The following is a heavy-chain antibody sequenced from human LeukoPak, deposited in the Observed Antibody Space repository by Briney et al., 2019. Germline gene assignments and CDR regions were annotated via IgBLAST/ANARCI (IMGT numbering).Heavy chain of an antibody. D-gene: IGHD6-19*01. CDR2: INPSGGST. J-gene: IGHJ5*02. CDR1: GYTFTSYY. V-gene: IGHV1-46*01. Sequence: ASVKVSCKASGYTFTSYYMHWVRQAPGQGLEWMGIINPSGGSTSYAQKFQGRVTMTRDTSTSTVYMELSSLRSEDTAVYYCARDGIAVAARGRGFLNWFDPWGQGTLVTVSS. CDR3: ARDGIAVAARGRGFLNWFDP.